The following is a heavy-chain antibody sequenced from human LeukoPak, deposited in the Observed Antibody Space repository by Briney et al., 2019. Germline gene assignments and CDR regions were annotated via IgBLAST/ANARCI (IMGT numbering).Heavy chain of an antibody. CDR2: IHSDGSTT. CDR3: TRDANHYGGMDV. CDR1: GITVSKYW. Sequence: GGSLRLYCAVSGITVSKYWMHWVRQVPGKGLVWVSRIHSDGSTTDYADSVKGRFTITRDSAKNTLYLEMNSLRVEDTAVYYCTRDANHYGGMDVWGQGTTVTVSS. V-gene: IGHV3-74*01. J-gene: IGHJ6*02.